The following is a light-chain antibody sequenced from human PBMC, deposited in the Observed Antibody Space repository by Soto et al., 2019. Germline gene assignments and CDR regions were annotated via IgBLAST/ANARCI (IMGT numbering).Light chain of an antibody. V-gene: IGKV1-39*01. Sequence: DIQMTQSPSSVSASIGDTVTITCRASQDINVYLNWYQQKSGEVPKLLIYSASTLHSGVPSRFTGSGSETDFTLTITRLQPEDFATYYCQHGNVAPYSFGQGTKVDI. CDR2: SAS. CDR3: QHGNVAPYS. J-gene: IGKJ2*03. CDR1: QDINVY.